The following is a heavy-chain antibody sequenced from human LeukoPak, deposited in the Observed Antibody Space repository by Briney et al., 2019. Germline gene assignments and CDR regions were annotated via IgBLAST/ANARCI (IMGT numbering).Heavy chain of an antibody. V-gene: IGHV1-2*02. D-gene: IGHD6-19*01. CDR2: INPNSGGT. Sequence: ASVKVSCKASGYTFSGFYIHWVRQAPGQGLEWMEWINPNSGGTNYAQKFQGRVTMTRDTSISTAYMELSRLRSDDTAVYYCARGAYSSGWYYYYYYMDVWGKGTTVTISS. CDR3: ARGAYSSGWYYYYYYMDV. CDR1: GYTFSGFY. J-gene: IGHJ6*03.